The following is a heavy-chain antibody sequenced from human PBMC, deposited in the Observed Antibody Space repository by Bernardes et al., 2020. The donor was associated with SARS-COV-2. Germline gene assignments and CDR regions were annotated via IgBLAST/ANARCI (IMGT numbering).Heavy chain of an antibody. CDR3: ARDSHFYGDDRQNWFDP. Sequence: GGSLRLSCAASGFTFNNSGMNWVRQAPGKGLEWISYISDSGSILNYADSVKGRFSISRDNAENSLFLQMDGLRAEDTAVYYCARDSHFYGDDRQNWFDPWGQGTLVTVSS. D-gene: IGHD3-10*01. J-gene: IGHJ5*01. CDR2: ISDSGSIL. CDR1: GFTFNNSG. V-gene: IGHV3-48*01.